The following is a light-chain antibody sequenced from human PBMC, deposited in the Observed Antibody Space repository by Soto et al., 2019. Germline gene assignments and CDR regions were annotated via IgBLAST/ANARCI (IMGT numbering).Light chain of an antibody. J-gene: IGLJ1*01. CDR1: SSDIGGSNF. V-gene: IGLV2-14*01. CDR2: VVY. Sequence: QSALTQPASVSGSPGQSITSSCTGTSSDIGGSNFVSWYQQHPGKAPSLLISVVYRRPSGISDRFSGSRSGTTAHLTISGLQAEDEADYYCASYSTTNTLVVFGSGTKLTVL. CDR3: ASYSTTNTLVV.